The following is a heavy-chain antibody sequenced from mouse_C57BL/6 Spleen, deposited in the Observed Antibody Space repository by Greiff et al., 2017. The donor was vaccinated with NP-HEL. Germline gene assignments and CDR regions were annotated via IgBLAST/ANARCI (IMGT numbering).Heavy chain of an antibody. CDR3: AREIYYGNGYYFDY. CDR1: GYTFTSYG. Sequence: QVQLKQSGAELARPGASVKLSCKASGYTFTSYGISWVKQRTGQGLEWIGEIYPRSGNTYYNEKFKGKATLTADKSSSTAYMELRSLTSEDSAVYFCAREIYYGNGYYFDYWGQGTTLTVSS. D-gene: IGHD2-1*01. J-gene: IGHJ2*01. CDR2: IYPRSGNT. V-gene: IGHV1-81*01.